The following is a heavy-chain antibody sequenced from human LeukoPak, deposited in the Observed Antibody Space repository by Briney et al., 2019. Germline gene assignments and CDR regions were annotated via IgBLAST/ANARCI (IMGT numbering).Heavy chain of an antibody. CDR2: IYYSGST. J-gene: IGHJ6*02. Sequence: SATLSLTCTVSGGSISNYYWNWIRQPPGKGLEWIGYIYYSGSTNYNPSLKSRVTISVDTSKNQFSLNLSSVTAADTAVYYCARSLQYNNNNYFYYGMDVWGQGTTVTVSS. V-gene: IGHV4-59*01. CDR3: ARSLQYNNNNYFYYGMDV. CDR1: GGSISNYY. D-gene: IGHD5-24*01.